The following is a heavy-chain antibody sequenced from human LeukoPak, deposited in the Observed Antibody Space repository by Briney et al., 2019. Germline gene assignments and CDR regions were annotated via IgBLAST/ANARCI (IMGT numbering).Heavy chain of an antibody. J-gene: IGHJ5*02. CDR3: GRQSTYDFWSGYYRGDPNWFDP. CDR2: IYHSGST. CDR1: GYSISSGYY. D-gene: IGHD3-3*01. Sequence: SETLSPTCAVSGYSISSGYYWGWIRQPPGKGLEWIGSIYHSGSTYYNPSLKSRVTISVDTSKNQFSLKLSSVTAADTAVYYCGRQSTYDFWSGYYRGDPNWFDPWGQGTLVTVSS. V-gene: IGHV4-38-2*01.